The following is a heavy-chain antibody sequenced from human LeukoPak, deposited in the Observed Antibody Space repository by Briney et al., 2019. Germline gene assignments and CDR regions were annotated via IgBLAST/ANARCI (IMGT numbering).Heavy chain of an antibody. V-gene: IGHV3-23*01. CDR2: VSGSGGST. J-gene: IGHJ4*02. Sequence: GGSLRLSCAASGFTFSSYEMNWVRQAPGKGLEWVSTVSGSGGSTNYADSVKGRFTISRDNSKNTLYLQMNSLRDDDTALYYCASRQVDILTFDYWGQGTLVTVSS. CDR1: GFTFSSYE. D-gene: IGHD3-9*01. CDR3: ASRQVDILTFDY.